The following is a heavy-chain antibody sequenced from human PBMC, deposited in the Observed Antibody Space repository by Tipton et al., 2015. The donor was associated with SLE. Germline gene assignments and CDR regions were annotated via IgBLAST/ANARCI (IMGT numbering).Heavy chain of an antibody. CDR2: TYYSGST. Sequence: TLSLTCTVSGGSISSDYWSWIRQPPGKGLEWIGYTYYSGSTNYSPSLKSRVTISVDTSKNKFSLKLSSVTAADTAVYYCATSRQQQLVPPDVWGQGTTVTVSS. CDR1: GGSISSDY. V-gene: IGHV4-59*08. D-gene: IGHD6-13*01. CDR3: ATSRQQQLVPPDV. J-gene: IGHJ6*02.